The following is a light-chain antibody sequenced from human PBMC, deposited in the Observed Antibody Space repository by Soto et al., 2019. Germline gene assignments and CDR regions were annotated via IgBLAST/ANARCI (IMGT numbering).Light chain of an antibody. CDR1: SSDVGGYNY. V-gene: IGLV2-14*01. J-gene: IGLJ1*01. CDR3: NSYTSRYTLV. Sequence: QSALTQPASVSGSPGQSITISCTGTSSDVGGYNYVSWYQQHPGKAPKLMIYEVNNRPSEVSNRFSGSKSGNTASLTISGLQPEDEADYYCNSYTSRYTLVLGTGTKGTVL. CDR2: EVN.